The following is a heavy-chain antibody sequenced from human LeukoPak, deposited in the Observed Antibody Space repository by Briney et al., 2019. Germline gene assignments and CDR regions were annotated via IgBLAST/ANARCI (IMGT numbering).Heavy chain of an antibody. V-gene: IGHV4-4*07. Sequence: PSEALSLTCTVCGGSLSSYYWSWIRQPAGKGLEWIGRIYTSGSTNYNPSLKSRVTMSVDTSKNHFSLKLSAVTAADTAVYYCARAVGSGSFQTYYYYMDVWDKGTTVTISS. CDR1: GGSLSSYY. CDR2: IYTSGST. D-gene: IGHD3-10*01. J-gene: IGHJ6*03. CDR3: ARAVGSGSFQTYYYYMDV.